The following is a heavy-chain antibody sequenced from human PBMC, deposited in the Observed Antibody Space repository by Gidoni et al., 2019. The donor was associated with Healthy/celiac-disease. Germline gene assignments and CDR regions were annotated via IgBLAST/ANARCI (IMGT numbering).Heavy chain of an antibody. D-gene: IGHD6-19*01. CDR3: TTIAVAGRWYFDY. J-gene: IGHJ4*02. V-gene: IGHV3-15*01. CDR1: GFTFSNAW. Sequence: EVQLVESGGGLVKPGGSLRLSCAASGFTFSNAWMSWVRQAPGKGLEWVGRIKSKTDGGTTDYAAPVKGRFTILRDDSKNTLYLQMNSLKTEDTAVYYCTTIAVAGRWYFDYWGQGTLVTVSS. CDR2: IKSKTDGGTT.